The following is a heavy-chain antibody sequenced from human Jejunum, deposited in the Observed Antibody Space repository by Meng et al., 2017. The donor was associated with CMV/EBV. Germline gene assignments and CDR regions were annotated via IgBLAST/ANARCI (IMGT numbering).Heavy chain of an antibody. J-gene: IGHJ4*02. Sequence: GSLSGYTWCWIPQSPGQGLGWIGQINHRGSASYNPSLRRRVTISEATSKNQFSLRLTSVTAADTAIYYWARKYCGSSNCYPFDYWGQGELVTVSS. CDR3: ARKYCGSSNCYPFDY. D-gene: IGHD2-2*01. CDR1: GSLSGYT. CDR2: INHRGSA. V-gene: IGHV4-34*01.